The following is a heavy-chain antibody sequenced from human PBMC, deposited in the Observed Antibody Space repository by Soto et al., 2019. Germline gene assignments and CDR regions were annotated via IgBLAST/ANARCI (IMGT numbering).Heavy chain of an antibody. J-gene: IGHJ3*01. CDR1: GGTFSSYA. V-gene: IGHV1-69*13. CDR3: ARGCTRQLVPQAVDP. Sequence: SVKVSCKASGGTFSSYAISWVRQAPGQGLEWMGGIIPIFGTANYAQKFQGRVTITADESTSTAYMELSSLRSEDTAVYYCARGCTRQLVPQAVDPWGQGTMVTV. CDR2: IIPIFGTA. D-gene: IGHD6-6*01.